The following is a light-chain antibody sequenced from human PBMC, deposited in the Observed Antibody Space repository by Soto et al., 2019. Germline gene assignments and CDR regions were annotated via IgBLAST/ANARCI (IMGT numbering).Light chain of an antibody. CDR1: SSDIGAGYD. V-gene: IGLV1-40*01. CDR3: QSYDTSLTVRYV. J-gene: IGLJ1*01. Sequence: QSVLTQPPSLSGAPGQRVTISCTGSSSDIGAGYDVHWYQQLPGTAPKLLIYGNNNRPSGVPDRFSGSKSGTSASLAITGLQAEDEADYYCQSYDTSLTVRYVFGTGTKLTVL. CDR2: GNN.